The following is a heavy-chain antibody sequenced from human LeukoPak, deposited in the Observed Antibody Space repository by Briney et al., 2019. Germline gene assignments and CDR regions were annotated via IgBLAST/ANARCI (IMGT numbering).Heavy chain of an antibody. J-gene: IGHJ5*02. CDR3: ARGGSSPVWWFDP. CDR1: GGSISSGDYY. Sequence: SETLSLTCTVSGGSISSGDYYWSWIRQPPGKGLEWIGYIYYSGSTYYNPSLKSRVTISVDTSKNQFSLKLSSVTAADTAVYYCARGGSSPVWWFDPWGQGTLVTVSS. CDR2: IYYSGST. D-gene: IGHD6-13*01. V-gene: IGHV4-30-4*08.